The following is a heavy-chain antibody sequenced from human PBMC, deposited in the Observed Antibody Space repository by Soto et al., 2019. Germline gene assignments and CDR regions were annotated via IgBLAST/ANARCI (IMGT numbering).Heavy chain of an antibody. J-gene: IGHJ3*02. D-gene: IGHD7-27*01. CDR2: IYHSGSA. CDR1: GQYIKSNFW. CDR3: ASRRWELGSFDI. Sequence: PLETLSLTCLFSGQYIKSNFWWAWVRQSPGKDLEWIGEIYHSGSAIYTPSLKNRVTLSLDESKNEFSLNMDSVTAADTAIYYCASRRWELGSFDIWGQGTMVTVSS. V-gene: IGHV4-4*02.